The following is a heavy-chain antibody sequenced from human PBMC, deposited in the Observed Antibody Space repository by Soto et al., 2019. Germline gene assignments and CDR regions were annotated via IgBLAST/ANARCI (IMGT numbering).Heavy chain of an antibody. CDR3: ASRVVPAAMFDYYGMDV. CDR2: IKQDGSEK. J-gene: IGHJ6*02. D-gene: IGHD2-2*01. Sequence: PGGSLRLSCAASGFTFSSYWMSWVRQAPGKGLEWVANIKQDGSEKYYVDSVKCRFTISTDNAKNLLYLQMNSVRAEDTAVYYSASRVVPAAMFDYYGMDVWGQGTTVTVS. CDR1: GFTFSSYW. V-gene: IGHV3-7*01.